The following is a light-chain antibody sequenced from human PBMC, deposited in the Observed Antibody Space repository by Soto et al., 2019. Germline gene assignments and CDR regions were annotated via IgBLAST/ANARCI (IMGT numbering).Light chain of an antibody. CDR3: CSRASSITYV. V-gene: IGLV2-14*01. CDR1: SRDIGGYNY. Sequence: QSVVPELASLLVSPGQPISISCTGGSRDIGGYNYVSWYQQHPGEAPKLMIYEVSNRPSGVSNRFSASKSGNTASLTISGLQADDEADYYCCSRASSITYVFGSGTKVTVL. J-gene: IGLJ1*01. CDR2: EVS.